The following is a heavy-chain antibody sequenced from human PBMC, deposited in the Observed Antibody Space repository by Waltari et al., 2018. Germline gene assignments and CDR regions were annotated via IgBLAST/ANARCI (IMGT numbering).Heavy chain of an antibody. Sequence: QVQLQESGPGLVKPSETLSLTCTVSGGSISSYSWSWIRQPPGKGLEWIGYIYYSGSTNYNPSLKSRVTISVDTSKNQFSLKLSSVTAADTAVYYCARASNAFDIWGQGTMVTVSS. CDR2: IYYSGST. J-gene: IGHJ3*02. CDR3: ARASNAFDI. V-gene: IGHV4-59*01. CDR1: GGSISSYS.